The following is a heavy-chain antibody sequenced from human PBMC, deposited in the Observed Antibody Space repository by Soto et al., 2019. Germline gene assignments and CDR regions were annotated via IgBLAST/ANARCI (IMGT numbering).Heavy chain of an antibody. V-gene: IGHV4-30-4*01. CDR2: IYYSGST. Sequence: SETLSLTCTVSGGSISSGDYYWSWIRQPPGKGLEWIGYIYYSGSTYYNPSLKSRVTISVDTSKNQFSLKLSSVTAADTAVYYCASLGYCSSTSCYDGLDPWGQGTLGTVSS. CDR1: GGSISSGDYY. D-gene: IGHD2-2*01. J-gene: IGHJ5*02. CDR3: ASLGYCSSTSCYDGLDP.